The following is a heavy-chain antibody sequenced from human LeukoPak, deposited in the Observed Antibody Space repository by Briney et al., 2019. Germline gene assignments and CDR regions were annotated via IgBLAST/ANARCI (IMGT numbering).Heavy chain of an antibody. CDR3: ATDTPGAPLDYYYYYGMDV. CDR1: GYTLTELS. J-gene: IGHJ6*02. Sequence: EASVKVSCKVSGYTLTELSTHWVRQAPGKGLEWMGGFDPEDGETIYAQKFQGRVTMTEDTSTDTAYMELSSLRSEDTAVYYCATDTPGAPLDYYYYYGMDVWGQGTTVTVSS. V-gene: IGHV1-24*01. CDR2: FDPEDGET.